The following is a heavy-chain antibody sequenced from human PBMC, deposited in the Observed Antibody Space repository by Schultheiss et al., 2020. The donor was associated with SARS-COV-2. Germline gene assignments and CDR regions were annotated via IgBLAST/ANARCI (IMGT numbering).Heavy chain of an antibody. CDR2: IYYSGST. Sequence: SETLSLTCAVYGGSFSGYYWSWIRQHPGKGLEWIGYIYYSGSTYYNPSLKSRVTISVDTSKNQFSLKLSSVTAADTAVYYCARVYYGDYFNWFDPWGQGTLVTVSS. J-gene: IGHJ5*02. V-gene: IGHV4-31*11. CDR3: ARVYYGDYFNWFDP. CDR1: GGSFSGYY. D-gene: IGHD4-17*01.